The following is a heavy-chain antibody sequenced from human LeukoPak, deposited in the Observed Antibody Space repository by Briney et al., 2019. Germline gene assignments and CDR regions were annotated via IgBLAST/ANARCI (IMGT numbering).Heavy chain of an antibody. CDR2: INPSGGST. Sequence: ASVKVSCKASGYIFTSYFMHWVRQAPGQGLEWMGLINPSGGSTSYAQKFQGRVTMTRDMSTSTVYMELSSLRSEDTAVYYCTSGGYSSGTDYWGQGTLVTVSS. CDR1: GYIFTSYF. V-gene: IGHV1-46*01. J-gene: IGHJ4*02. D-gene: IGHD5-18*01. CDR3: TSGGYSSGTDY.